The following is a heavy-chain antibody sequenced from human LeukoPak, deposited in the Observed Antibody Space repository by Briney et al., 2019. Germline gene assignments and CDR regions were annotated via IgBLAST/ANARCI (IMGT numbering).Heavy chain of an antibody. CDR3: AVIVVVPAATSTNWFDP. D-gene: IGHD2-2*01. CDR1: GGTFSSYA. Sequence: VASVKVSCKASGGTFSSYAISWVRQAPGQGLEWMGGIIPIFGTANYAQKFQGRVTITADESTSTAYMELSSLRSGDTAVYYCAVIVVVPAATSTNWFDPWGQGTLVTVSS. CDR2: IIPIFGTA. V-gene: IGHV1-69*01. J-gene: IGHJ5*02.